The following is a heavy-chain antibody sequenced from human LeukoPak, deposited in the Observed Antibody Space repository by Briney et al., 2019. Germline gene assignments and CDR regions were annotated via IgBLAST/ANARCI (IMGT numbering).Heavy chain of an antibody. J-gene: IGHJ4*02. Sequence: PGGSLRLSCAASGFTFSSYAMHWVRQAPGKGLEWVANIKQDGSEKYYVDSVKGRFTISRDNAKNSLYLQMNSLRAEDTAVYYCARDGSSSSDWGQGTLVTVSS. V-gene: IGHV3-7*01. D-gene: IGHD6-6*01. CDR2: IKQDGSEK. CDR1: GFTFSSYA. CDR3: ARDGSSSSD.